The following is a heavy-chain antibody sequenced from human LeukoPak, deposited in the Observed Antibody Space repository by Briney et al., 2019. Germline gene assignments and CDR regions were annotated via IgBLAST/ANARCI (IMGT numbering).Heavy chain of an antibody. V-gene: IGHV3-23*01. CDR2: ISGSGGST. D-gene: IGHD1-7*01. J-gene: IGHJ4*02. CDR3: AKDLNLRYFDY. CDR1: GFTFSSYG. Sequence: GGSLRLSCAASGFTFSSYGMSWVRQAPGKGLEWVSAISGSGGSTFYADSVKGRFTISRDNSKNTLYLQMNSLRAEDTAVYYCAKDLNLRYFDYWGQETLVTVSS.